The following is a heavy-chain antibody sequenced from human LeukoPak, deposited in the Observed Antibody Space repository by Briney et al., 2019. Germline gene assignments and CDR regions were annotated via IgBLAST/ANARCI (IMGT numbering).Heavy chain of an antibody. Sequence: PGGSLMLSFSAPGFPFSNYASTSGPQAPAKGVERVSAILCRVGSTYYAVSVKGRFTLSRANSKSTLYLQMNSLRAEDTALYYCAKWGDYDVLTGYYVPDYWGQGTLVTVSS. J-gene: IGHJ4*02. V-gene: IGHV3-23*01. CDR3: AKWGDYDVLTGYYVPDY. CDR1: GFPFSNYA. CDR2: ILCRVGST. D-gene: IGHD3-9*01.